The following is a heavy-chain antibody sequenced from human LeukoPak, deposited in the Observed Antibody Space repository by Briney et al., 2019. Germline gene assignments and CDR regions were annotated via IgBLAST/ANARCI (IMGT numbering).Heavy chain of an antibody. CDR3: AKGSEPYYYDSKTNDAFDI. D-gene: IGHD3-22*01. CDR2: IRYDGSNK. V-gene: IGHV3-30*02. CDR1: GFTFSSYG. J-gene: IGHJ3*02. Sequence: GGSLRLSCAASGFTFSSYGMHWVRQAPGKGLEWVAFIRYDGSNKYYADSVKGRFTISRDNSKNTLYLRMNSLRAEDTAVYYCAKGSEPYYYDSKTNDAFDIWGQGTMVTVSS.